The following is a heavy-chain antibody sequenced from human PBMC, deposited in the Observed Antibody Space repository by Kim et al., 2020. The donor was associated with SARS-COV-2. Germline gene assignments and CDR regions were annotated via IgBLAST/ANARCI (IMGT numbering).Heavy chain of an antibody. CDR3: ARGRAGVVPSPVLGLGPYYEYLMMDV. CDR2: INHSGTF. CDR1: GESFSGFQ. J-gene: IGHJ6*02. Sequence: SETLSLTCAVYGESFSGFQWSWIRQPPGKGLEWIGQINHSGTFSHNPSLKSRATVSVDTSKSQFSLKLTSVTPADTGFYYCARGRAGVVPSPVLGLGPYYEYLMMDVWGRGTTVIVSS. V-gene: IGHV4-34*04. D-gene: IGHD3-16*01.